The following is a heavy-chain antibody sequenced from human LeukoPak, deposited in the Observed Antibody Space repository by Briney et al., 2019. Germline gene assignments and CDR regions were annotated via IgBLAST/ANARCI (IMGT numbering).Heavy chain of an antibody. J-gene: IGHJ4*02. Sequence: ASVKVSCKASGYTFTSYAMHWVRQAPGQRLEWMGWINAGNGNTKYSQKFQGRVTITRDTSASTAYMELSSLRSEDTAVYYCARGEYYYDSSGYYPPSFYDYWGQGTLVTVSS. CDR2: INAGNGNT. CDR3: ARGEYYYDSSGYYPPSFYDY. D-gene: IGHD3-22*01. V-gene: IGHV1-3*01. CDR1: GYTFTSYA.